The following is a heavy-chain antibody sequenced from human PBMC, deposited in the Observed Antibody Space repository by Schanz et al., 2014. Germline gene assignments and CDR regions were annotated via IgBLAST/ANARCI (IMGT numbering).Heavy chain of an antibody. CDR3: ARDGNYYGSRNYYKTPYYFDY. Sequence: EVQLVESGGGFVQPGGSLGLSCVVSGFTVGRDHMSWVRQAPGKGLEWVSTIYASGATYYAASVKRRFSISRDISKNTLHLQVTSLRAEDTAIYYCARDGNYYGSRNYYKTPYYFDYWGQGTLVTVSS. D-gene: IGHD3-10*01. V-gene: IGHV3-66*01. CDR1: GFTVGRDH. J-gene: IGHJ4*02. CDR2: IYASGAT.